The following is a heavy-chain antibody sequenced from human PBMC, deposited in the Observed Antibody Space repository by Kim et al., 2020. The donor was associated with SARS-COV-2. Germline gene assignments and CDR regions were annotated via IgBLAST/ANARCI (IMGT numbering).Heavy chain of an antibody. CDR3: ARDSDVEYSSSDGMDV. Sequence: GGSLRLSCAASGFTFSSYGMHWVRQAPGKGLEWVAVIWYDGSNKYYADSVKGRFTISRDNSKNTLYLQMNSLRAEDTAVYYCARDSDVEYSSSDGMDVWGQGTTVTVSS. CDR1: GFTFSSYG. J-gene: IGHJ6*02. CDR2: IWYDGSNK. D-gene: IGHD6-6*01. V-gene: IGHV3-33*01.